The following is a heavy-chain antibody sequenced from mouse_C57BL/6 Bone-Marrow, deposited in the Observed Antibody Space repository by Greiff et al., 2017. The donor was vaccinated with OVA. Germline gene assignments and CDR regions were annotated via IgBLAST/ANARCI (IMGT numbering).Heavy chain of an antibody. D-gene: IGHD1-1*01. CDR3: ARRDYGSSSYAMDY. J-gene: IGHJ4*01. CDR1: GYTFTNYW. V-gene: IGHV1-63*01. CDR2: IYPGGGYP. Sequence: VQLQQSGAELVRPGTSVKMSCKASGYTFTNYWIGWAKQRPGHGLEWIGDIYPGGGYPNYNEKFKGKATLTADKSSSTAYMQFSSLTSEDSAIYYCARRDYGSSSYAMDYWGQGTSVTVSS.